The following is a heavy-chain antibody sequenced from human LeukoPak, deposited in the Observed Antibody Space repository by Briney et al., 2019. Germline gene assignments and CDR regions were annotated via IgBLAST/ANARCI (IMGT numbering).Heavy chain of an antibody. Sequence: GASVKVSCKASGYTFTSYYMHWVRPAPGQGLEWMGIINPSGGSTSYAQKFQGRVTMTRDTSTSTVYMELSSLRSEDTAVYYCARDPGDYSNYEAPYYYYMDVWGKGTTVTVSS. D-gene: IGHD4-11*01. CDR2: INPSGGST. J-gene: IGHJ6*03. CDR3: ARDPGDYSNYEAPYYYYMDV. CDR1: GYTFTSYY. V-gene: IGHV1-46*01.